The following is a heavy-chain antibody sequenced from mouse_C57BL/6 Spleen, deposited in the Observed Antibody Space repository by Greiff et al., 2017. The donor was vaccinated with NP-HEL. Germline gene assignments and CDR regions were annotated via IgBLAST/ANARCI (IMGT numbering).Heavy chain of an antibody. Sequence: QVQLQQPGAELVRPGSSVKLSCKASGYTFTSYWMHWVKQRPIQGLEWIGNIDPSDSETHYNQKFKDKATLTVDKSSSTAYMQLSSLTSEDSAVYYCARARGYYFFDYWGQGTTLTVSS. CDR2: IDPSDSET. CDR1: GYTFTSYW. J-gene: IGHJ2*01. CDR3: ARARGYYFFDY. V-gene: IGHV1-52*01. D-gene: IGHD2-3*01.